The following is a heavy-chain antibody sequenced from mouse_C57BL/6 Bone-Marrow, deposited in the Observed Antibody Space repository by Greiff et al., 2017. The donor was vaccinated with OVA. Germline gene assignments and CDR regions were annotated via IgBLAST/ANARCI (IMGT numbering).Heavy chain of an antibody. CDR2: ISSGSSTS. CDR1: GFTFSDYG. V-gene: IGHV5-17*01. J-gene: IGHJ3*01. Sequence: DVMLVESGGGLVKPGGSLKLSCAASGFTFSDYGMHWVRQAPEKGLEWVAYISSGSSTSYYADTVKGRFTISRDNAKNTLFLQMTSLRSEDTAMYYCARDSNPAWFAYWGQGTLVTVSA. CDR3: ARDSNPAWFAY. D-gene: IGHD2-5*01.